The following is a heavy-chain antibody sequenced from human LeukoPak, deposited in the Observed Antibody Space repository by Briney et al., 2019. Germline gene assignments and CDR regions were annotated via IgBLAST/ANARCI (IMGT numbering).Heavy chain of an antibody. Sequence: GGSLRLSCAASGFTFDDYAMHWVRQAPVKGLEWVSGISWNSGSIGYADSVKGRFTISRDNAKNSLYLQMSSLGAEDTALYYCAKDIRSSSPAFDYWGQGTLVTVSS. CDR2: ISWNSGSI. CDR3: AKDIRSSSPAFDY. D-gene: IGHD6-19*01. CDR1: GFTFDDYA. V-gene: IGHV3-9*01. J-gene: IGHJ4*02.